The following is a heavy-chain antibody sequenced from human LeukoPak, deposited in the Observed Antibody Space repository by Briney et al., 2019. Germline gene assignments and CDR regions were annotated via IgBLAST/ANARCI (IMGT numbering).Heavy chain of an antibody. CDR2: ITGNGGST. D-gene: IGHD1-26*01. CDR1: GFTFSSHA. V-gene: IGHV3-23*01. J-gene: IGHJ4*02. Sequence: PGGSLRLSCAASGFTFSSHAMSWVRQAPGKGLEWVSTITGNGGSTYYADSVKCRFTISRDNSKNTLYLQMNTLRAEDTAVYYCAKAVVGATMRQFDYWGQGTLVTVSS. CDR3: AKAVVGATMRQFDY.